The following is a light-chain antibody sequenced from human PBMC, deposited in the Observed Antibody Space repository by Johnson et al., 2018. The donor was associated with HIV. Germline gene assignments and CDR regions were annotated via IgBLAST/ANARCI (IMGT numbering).Light chain of an antibody. V-gene: IGLV1-51*02. CDR3: GTWDSSLSAV. J-gene: IGLJ1*01. CDR2: ENN. Sequence: QSVLTQPPSVSAAPGQKVTISCSGSSSNIGKNYVSCYQQLPGTAPKVLIYENNQRPSGIPDRFSGSNSVASATLRITGLQTGDESDYYCGTWDSSLSAVFGTGTKVTVL. CDR1: SSNIGKNY.